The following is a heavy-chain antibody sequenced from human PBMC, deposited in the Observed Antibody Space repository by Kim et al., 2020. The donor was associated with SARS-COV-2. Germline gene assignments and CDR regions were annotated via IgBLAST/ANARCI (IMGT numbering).Heavy chain of an antibody. Sequence: GGSLRLSCAASGFTFSSYDMHWVRQATGKGLEWVSAIGTAGDTYYPGSVKGRFIIFRENAKNYSYLQMNSMRAGDTAVYYCAGGYSCSWYWAFVIWGQVT. D-gene: IGHD6-13*01. J-gene: IGHJ3*02. CDR2: IGTAGDT. CDR1: GFTFSSYD. V-gene: IGHV3-13*01. CDR3: AGGYSCSWYWAFVI.